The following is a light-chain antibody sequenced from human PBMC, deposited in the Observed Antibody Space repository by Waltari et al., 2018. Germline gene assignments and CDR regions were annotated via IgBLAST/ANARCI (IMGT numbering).Light chain of an antibody. CDR2: GAS. CDR3: QQYVSSPWT. V-gene: IGKV3-20*01. CDR1: QSVSSSY. Sequence: EIVLTQSPGTLSLSPGERATLSCRACQSVSSSYLAWYQQKPGQSPRLLIYGASSRAAGIPDRFSGNGSGTDFTLTISRLEPEDFAVYYCQQYVSSPWTFGQGTKVEIK. J-gene: IGKJ1*01.